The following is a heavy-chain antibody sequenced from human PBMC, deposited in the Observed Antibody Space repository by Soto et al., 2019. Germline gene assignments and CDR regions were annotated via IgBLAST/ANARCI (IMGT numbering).Heavy chain of an antibody. CDR1: GGSISSGGYY. J-gene: IGHJ5*02. CDR3: ARIGGLDNWFDP. D-gene: IGHD1-26*01. Sequence: SETLSLTCTVSGGSISSGGYYWSWIRLHPGKGLEWIGYIYYSGSTYYNPSLKSRVTISVDTSKNQFSLKLSSVTAADTAVYYCARIGGLDNWFDPWGQGTLVTVSS. V-gene: IGHV4-31*03. CDR2: IYYSGST.